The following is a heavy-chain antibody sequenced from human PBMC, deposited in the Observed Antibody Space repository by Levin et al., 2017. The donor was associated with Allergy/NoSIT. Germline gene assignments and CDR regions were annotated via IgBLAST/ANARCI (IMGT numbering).Heavy chain of an antibody. J-gene: IGHJ6*02. CDR1: GDSISSYF. CDR3: ARDRVTAADGTYYFYAMDV. CDR2: ISYSVNS. Sequence: SETLSLTCTVSGDSISSYFWSWIRQPPGKGLEWIGYISYSVNSKYNPSLRSRVTISVATSKNQFSLKLRSVTAADTAIYYCARDRVTAADGTYYFYAMDVWGQGTTVTVSS. D-gene: IGHD6-13*01. V-gene: IGHV4-59*01.